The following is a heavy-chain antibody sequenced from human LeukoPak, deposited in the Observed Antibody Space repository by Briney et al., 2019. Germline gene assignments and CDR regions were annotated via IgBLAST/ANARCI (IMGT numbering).Heavy chain of an antibody. CDR3: AKGGTSWSRFDY. CDR2: ISGSGGST. Sequence: GGSLRLSCAASGFTFSSYAMSWVRQAPGKGLEWVSAISGSGGSTYYADSVKGRFTISRDNSKNTLYLQMNSLRAEDTALYYCAKGGTSWSRFDYWGQGTLVTVSS. J-gene: IGHJ4*02. CDR1: GFTFSSYA. D-gene: IGHD6-13*01. V-gene: IGHV3-23*01.